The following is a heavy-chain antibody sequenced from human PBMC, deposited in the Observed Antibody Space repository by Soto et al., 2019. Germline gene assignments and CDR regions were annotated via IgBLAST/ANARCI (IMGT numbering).Heavy chain of an antibody. CDR3: ATSSGYADWFDP. V-gene: IGHV4-31*03. J-gene: IGHJ5*02. CDR1: GGAMSSGDYC. D-gene: IGHD3-22*01. CDR2: IDYSGST. Sequence: QVPLQEAGPGLVKPSQTRSLTCTVSGGAMSSGDYCWSWIRQHTGKGLEWIGYIDYSGSTYYTPSLKSRVTISVDTSKNQFSLKLRSVPAADPAVYDCATSSGYADWFDPWGQRTLVTFSS.